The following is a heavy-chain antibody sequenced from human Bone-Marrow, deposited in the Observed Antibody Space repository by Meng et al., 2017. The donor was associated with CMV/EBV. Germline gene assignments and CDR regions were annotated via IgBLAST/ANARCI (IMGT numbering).Heavy chain of an antibody. CDR2: IRYDGSNK. J-gene: IGHJ4*02. Sequence: GSLRLSCAASGFTFSRNDMHWVRQAPGKGLEWVAFIRYDGSNKYYADSVKGRFTISRDNSKNTLYLQMNSLRAEDTAVYYCTTDLPYCSSTSCYDYWGQGTLVTVSS. CDR3: TTDLPYCSSTSCYDY. CDR1: GFTFSRND. V-gene: IGHV3-30*02. D-gene: IGHD2-2*01.